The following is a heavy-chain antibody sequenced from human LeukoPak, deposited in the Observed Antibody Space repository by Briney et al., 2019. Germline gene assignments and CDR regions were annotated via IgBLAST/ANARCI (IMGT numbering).Heavy chain of an antibody. CDR3: ARDRDSYGSRWFDP. D-gene: IGHD5-18*01. Sequence: SETLSLTCTVSGGSISSYYWSWIRQPAGKGLEWIGRIHTSGSTNYNPSLKSRVTMSVDTSKKQFSLKLTSVTAADTAVYYCARDRDSYGSRWFDPWGQGTLVTVSS. CDR2: IHTSGST. V-gene: IGHV4-4*07. CDR1: GGSISSYY. J-gene: IGHJ5*02.